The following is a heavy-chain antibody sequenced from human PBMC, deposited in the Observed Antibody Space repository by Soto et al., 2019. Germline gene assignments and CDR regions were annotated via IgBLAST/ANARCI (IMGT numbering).Heavy chain of an antibody. D-gene: IGHD6-19*01. CDR3: ARDPRYTSGWYYFDY. CDR2: IYHSGIT. V-gene: IGHV4-31*03. CDR1: GGSINSGGYF. J-gene: IGHJ4*02. Sequence: SETLSLTCSVSGGSINSGGYFWSWIRQHPGKGLECIGYIYHSGITYYNPSLKSRVTISVDTSKNEFSLQLRSVTAADTAVYFCARDPRYTSGWYYFDYWGQGTLVTVSS.